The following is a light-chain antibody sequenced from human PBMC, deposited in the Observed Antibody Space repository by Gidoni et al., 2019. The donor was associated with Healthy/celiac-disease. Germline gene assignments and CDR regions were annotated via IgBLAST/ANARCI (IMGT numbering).Light chain of an antibody. CDR3: QQYNSYSRT. CDR2: KAS. Sequence: DIQMTQSPTTLSASVGARVTIPCRASQSISSWLAWYQQTPGKAPKLLIYKASSLESGVPSRFSGRGSGTEFTLTISSLQPDDFATYCCQQYNSYSRTYGHGTKVEIK. V-gene: IGKV1-5*03. J-gene: IGKJ1*01. CDR1: QSISSW.